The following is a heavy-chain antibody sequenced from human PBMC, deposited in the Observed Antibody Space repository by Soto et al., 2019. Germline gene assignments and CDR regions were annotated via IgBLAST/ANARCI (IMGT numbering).Heavy chain of an antibody. CDR3: ARALCSGSSCYKRDFNF. CDR1: EFIFNNYA. CDR2: ISGSGGST. Sequence: EVQLLESGGGLVQPGGSLRLSCAASEFIFNNYAMSWVRQAPGKGLEWVSSISGSGGSTYYAESVKGRFTISRDSSKNTVFLQMNSLRVEDTAIFYYARALCSGSSCYKRDFNFWGQGTLVTVSS. V-gene: IGHV3-23*01. D-gene: IGHD2-2*02. J-gene: IGHJ4*02.